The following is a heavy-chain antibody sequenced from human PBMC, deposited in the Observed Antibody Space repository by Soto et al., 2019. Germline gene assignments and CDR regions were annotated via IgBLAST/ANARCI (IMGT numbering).Heavy chain of an antibody. CDR3: ARDDLNPRGYSYGGDY. D-gene: IGHD5-18*01. J-gene: IGHJ4*02. V-gene: IGHV4-30-4*01. CDR1: GGSISRGDYY. CDR2: IYYSGST. Sequence: QVQLQESGPGLVKPSQTLSLTCTVSGGSISRGDYYWSWIRQPPGKGLEWIGYIYYSGSTYYNPSLKSRVTISVDTSKNQFSLKLSSVTAADTAVYYCARDDLNPRGYSYGGDYWGQGTLVTVSS.